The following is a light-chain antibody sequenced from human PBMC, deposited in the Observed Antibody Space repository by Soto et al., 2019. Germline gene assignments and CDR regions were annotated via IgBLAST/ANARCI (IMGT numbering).Light chain of an antibody. CDR1: QSVSSSY. Sequence: EIVLTQSPGTLSLSPGERATLSCRASQSVSSSYFAWYQQKPGQAPRLLIYGASSRATGIPDRFSGSGSGTDFTLSISRLEPEDVAVYYCQQYGSSTYTFGQGTKLEIK. CDR2: GAS. V-gene: IGKV3-20*01. J-gene: IGKJ2*01. CDR3: QQYGSSTYT.